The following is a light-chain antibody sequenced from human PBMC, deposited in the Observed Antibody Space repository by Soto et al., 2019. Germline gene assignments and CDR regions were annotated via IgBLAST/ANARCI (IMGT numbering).Light chain of an antibody. CDR1: QTISSW. Sequence: DINMTHSRSSLSGSLIYRSTITFRASQTISSWLAWYQQKPGKAPKLLIYKASTLKSGVPSRFSGSGSGTEFTLTISSLQPDDFATYYCQHYNSYSEAFGQGTKVDIK. V-gene: IGKV1-5*03. J-gene: IGKJ1*01. CDR2: KAS. CDR3: QHYNSYSEA.